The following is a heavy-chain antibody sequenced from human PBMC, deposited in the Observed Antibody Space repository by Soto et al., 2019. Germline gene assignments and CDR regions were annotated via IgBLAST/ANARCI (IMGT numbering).Heavy chain of an antibody. CDR3: ARQVLSYGDYRN. Sequence: TLSLTCTVSGGSISSSSYYWGWIRQPPGKGPEWIGSIYYSGSTYYNPSLKSRVTISVDTSKNQFSLKLSSVTAADTAVYYCARQVLSYGDYRNWGQGTLVTVSS. CDR2: IYYSGST. J-gene: IGHJ4*02. D-gene: IGHD4-17*01. V-gene: IGHV4-39*01. CDR1: GGSISSSSYY.